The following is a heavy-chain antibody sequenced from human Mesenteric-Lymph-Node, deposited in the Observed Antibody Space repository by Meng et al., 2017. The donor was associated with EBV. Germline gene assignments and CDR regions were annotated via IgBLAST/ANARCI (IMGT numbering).Heavy chain of an antibody. CDR3: ARVRSSGSGLIRNYFDY. J-gene: IGHJ4*02. D-gene: IGHD6-19*01. CDR1: GGSFNDYY. V-gene: IGHV4-34*02. Sequence: QVQLQQWGAGLLQPAETLSLSCAVYGGSFNDYYWIWIRQAPGKGLEWIGEINHIRSVYYNPSLKSRVTISVDTSNNQISLRLTSVSAADTAIYYCARVRSSGSGLIRNYFDYWGQGTLVTVSS. CDR2: INHIRSV.